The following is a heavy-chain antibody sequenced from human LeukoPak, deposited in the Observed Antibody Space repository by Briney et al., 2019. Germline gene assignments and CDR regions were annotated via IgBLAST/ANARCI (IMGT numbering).Heavy chain of an antibody. CDR2: ISGSSSYI. CDR1: GFTFSSYS. J-gene: IGHJ4*02. V-gene: IGHV3-21*01. D-gene: IGHD3-10*01. Sequence: GGSLRLSCAASGFTFSSYSMNWVRQAPGKGLEWVSSISGSSSYIYYADSVKGRFTISRDNAKNSLYLQMNSLRAEDTAVYYCARAVGRFGELLYDDYWGQGTLVTVSS. CDR3: ARAVGRFGELLYDDY.